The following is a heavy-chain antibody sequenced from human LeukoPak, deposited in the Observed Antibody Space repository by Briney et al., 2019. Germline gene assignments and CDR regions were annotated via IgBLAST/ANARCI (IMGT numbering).Heavy chain of an antibody. V-gene: IGHV4-59*01. J-gene: IGHJ5*02. Sequence: SETLSLTCTVSGASITSYYWSWIRQPPGKGLEWIGYIYYSGSTNYNPSLKSRVTISVDTSKNQFSLKLNSVTAADTAVYYCARGPSSFDPWGQGTLVTVSS. CDR3: ARGPSSFDP. CDR2: IYYSGST. CDR1: GASITSYY.